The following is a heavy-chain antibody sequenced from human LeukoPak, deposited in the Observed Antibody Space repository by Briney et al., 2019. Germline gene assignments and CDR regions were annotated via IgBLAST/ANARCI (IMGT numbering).Heavy chain of an antibody. J-gene: IGHJ6*04. D-gene: IGHD1-26*01. CDR3: ATRAPPYYYYGMDV. CDR1: GYTLTELS. Sequence: GASVKVSCKVSGYTLTELSMHWVRQAPGKGLEWMGGFDPEDGGAIYAQKFQGRVTMTEDTSTDTAYTELSSLRSEDTAVYYCATRAPPYYYYGMDVWGKGTTVTVSS. CDR2: FDPEDGGA. V-gene: IGHV1-24*01.